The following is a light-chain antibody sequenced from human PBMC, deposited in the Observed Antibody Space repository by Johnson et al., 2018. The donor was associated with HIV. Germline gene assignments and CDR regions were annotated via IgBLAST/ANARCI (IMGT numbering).Light chain of an antibody. CDR1: TSNIGNNY. CDR2: DNN. CDR3: GTWDSSLSTFYV. V-gene: IGLV1-51*01. Sequence: QSVLTQPPSVSAAPGQKVTISCSGSTSNIGNNYVSWYQHLPRTAPKLLIYDNNKRPSGIPDRFSGSKSGTSATLGITGLQTGDEADYYCGTWDSSLSTFYVFGTGTTVTVL. J-gene: IGLJ1*01.